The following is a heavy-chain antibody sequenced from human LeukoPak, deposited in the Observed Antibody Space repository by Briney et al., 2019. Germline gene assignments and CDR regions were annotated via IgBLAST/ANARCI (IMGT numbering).Heavy chain of an antibody. CDR2: IIPIFGTA. V-gene: IGHV1-69*13. CDR1: GGTFSSYA. Sequence: ASVKVSCKASGGTFSSYAISWVRQAPGQGLEWMGGIIPIFGTANYAQKFQGRVTITADESTSTAYMELSSLRSEDTAVYYCARLVSDPDQLPVDYWGQGTLVTVSS. CDR3: ARLVSDPDQLPVDY. D-gene: IGHD2-2*01. J-gene: IGHJ4*02.